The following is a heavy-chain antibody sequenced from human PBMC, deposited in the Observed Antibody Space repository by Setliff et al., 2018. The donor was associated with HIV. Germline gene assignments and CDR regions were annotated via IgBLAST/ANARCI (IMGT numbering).Heavy chain of an antibody. CDR1: AFSLTSTRVA. Sequence: SGPTLVNPTQPLTLTCTFSAFSLTSTRVAVGWIRQPPGKAPEWLALIYWDDDKHYTPSLKSRLTITKDTSKNQVVLTMTNMDPADTATYYCTHVNNFRSVYFASWGQGTLVTVSS. J-gene: IGHJ4*02. V-gene: IGHV2-5*02. CDR2: IYWDDDK. D-gene: IGHD1-1*01. CDR3: THVNNFRSVYFAS.